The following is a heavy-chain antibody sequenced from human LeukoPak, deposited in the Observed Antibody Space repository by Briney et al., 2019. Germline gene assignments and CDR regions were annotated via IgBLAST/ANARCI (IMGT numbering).Heavy chain of an antibody. D-gene: IGHD3-16*01. J-gene: IGHJ2*01. CDR1: GYTFTGYY. V-gene: IGHV1-2*06. Sequence: ASVKVSCKDSGYTFTGYYMHWVRQAPGQGLEWMGRINPNSGGTNYAQKFQGRVTMTRDTSISTAYMELSRLRSDDTAVYYCATLKGGPKNWYFDLWGRGTLVTVSS. CDR2: INPNSGGT. CDR3: ATLKGGPKNWYFDL.